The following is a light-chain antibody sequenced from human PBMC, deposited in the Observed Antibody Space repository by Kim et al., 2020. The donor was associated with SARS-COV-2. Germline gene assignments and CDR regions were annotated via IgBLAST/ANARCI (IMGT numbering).Light chain of an antibody. CDR2: GVS. J-gene: IGKJ1*01. CDR1: QALTRDH. V-gene: IGKV3-20*01. Sequence: ETLLTQSPGTLSLAPGERATLACRASQALTRDHLAWYQQKPGQAPRLLIYGVSNRATGIPDRFSGSGSETDFTLTITTLEPEDFAVYYWHLYEDSRTFGQGTKVDIK. CDR3: HLYEDSRT.